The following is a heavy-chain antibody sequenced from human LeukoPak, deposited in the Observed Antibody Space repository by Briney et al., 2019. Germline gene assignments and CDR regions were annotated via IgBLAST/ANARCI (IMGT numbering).Heavy chain of an antibody. Sequence: ASVKVSCKASGGTFSSYAISWVRQAPGQGLEWMGRIIPIFGTANYAQKFQGRVTLTTDESTRTAYMELRSLRSEDTAVYYCARAGEATLGYWGQGTLVTVSS. D-gene: IGHD5-12*01. CDR1: GGTFSSYA. CDR3: ARAGEATLGY. CDR2: IIPIFGTA. J-gene: IGHJ4*02. V-gene: IGHV1-69*05.